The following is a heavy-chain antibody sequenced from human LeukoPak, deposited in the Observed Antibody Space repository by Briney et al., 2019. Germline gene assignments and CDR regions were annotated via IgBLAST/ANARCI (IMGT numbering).Heavy chain of an antibody. CDR2: IYYSGST. J-gene: IGHJ4*02. CDR1: GGSISSYD. CDR3: ARTPMGSVLLVYFAY. D-gene: IGHD3-10*01. V-gene: IGHV4-59*01. Sequence: SETPSLTCTVSGGSISSYDWSWIRQPPGKGLEWIGYIYYSGSTNYNPSLKSRVTISVDTSKNQFSLKLSSVTAADTAVYYCARTPMGSVLLVYFAYWGQGTLVTVSS.